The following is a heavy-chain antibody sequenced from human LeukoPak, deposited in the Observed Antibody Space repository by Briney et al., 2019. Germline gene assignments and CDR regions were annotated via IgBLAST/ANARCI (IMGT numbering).Heavy chain of an antibody. Sequence: GGSLRLSCAASGFTFSNYAMTWVRQAPGKGLEWLSPISGSGDSIYYADSVKGRFTNSRDNSKNTLYLQMSSLRTEDTGVYYCARDDAVAGGYLDYWGQGTLVTVSS. V-gene: IGHV3-23*01. J-gene: IGHJ4*02. CDR2: ISGSGDSI. CDR3: ARDDAVAGGYLDY. CDR1: GFTFSNYA. D-gene: IGHD6-19*01.